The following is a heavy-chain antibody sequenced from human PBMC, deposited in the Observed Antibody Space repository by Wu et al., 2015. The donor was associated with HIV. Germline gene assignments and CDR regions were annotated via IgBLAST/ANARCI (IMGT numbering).Heavy chain of an antibody. CDR1: GYSFSNYY. CDR3: ARDPGLKGNQYYMDV. J-gene: IGHJ6*03. CDR2: INPNSGNT. V-gene: IGHV1-46*01. Sequence: QAQVLQSGAEVRKPGASVKLSCEASGYSFSNYYMQWVRQAPGQGLEWMGMINPNSGNTDNAQKFQGRLTMTRDTSTNTFYMELSSLRSEDTAIYYCARDPGLKGNQYYMDVWGKGTT. D-gene: IGHD1-14*01.